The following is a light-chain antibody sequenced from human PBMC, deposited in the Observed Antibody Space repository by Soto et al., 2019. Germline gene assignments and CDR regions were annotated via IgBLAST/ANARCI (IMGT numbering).Light chain of an antibody. CDR2: EVV. Sequence: QSVLTRPPCASGSPGQSVTISCTGTKNDIGLYDFVSWYQHHPGKAPRLIIYEVVQRPSGVPDRFSGSKSGNTASLTVSGLQAADEADYFCKSYAGSNTYVFGSGTKVTVL. J-gene: IGLJ1*01. CDR3: KSYAGSNTYV. V-gene: IGLV2-8*01. CDR1: KNDIGLYDF.